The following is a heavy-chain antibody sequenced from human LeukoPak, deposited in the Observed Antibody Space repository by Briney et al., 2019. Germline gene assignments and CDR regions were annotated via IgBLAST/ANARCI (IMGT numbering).Heavy chain of an antibody. CDR2: IIPIFGTA. CDR1: GGTFISYA. Sequence: SVKVSCKASGGTFISYAISWVRQAPGQGLEWMGGIIPIFGTANYAQKFQGRVTITADESTSTAYMELSSLRSEDTAVYYCARAPDGYINGDFDYWGQGTLVTVSS. J-gene: IGHJ4*02. D-gene: IGHD5-24*01. V-gene: IGHV1-69*13. CDR3: ARAPDGYINGDFDY.